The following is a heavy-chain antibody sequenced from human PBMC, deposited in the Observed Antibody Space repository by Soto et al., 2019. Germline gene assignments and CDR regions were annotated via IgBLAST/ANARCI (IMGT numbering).Heavy chain of an antibody. V-gene: IGHV4-31*03. CDR3: ARDRGITLRIDV. CDR1: RGSVNSGCNY. D-gene: IGHD3-10*01. Sequence: SETLSLTCTVSRGSVNSGCNYWSWIRQHPGKVLEWIGNILYSGRPYYNPSLNTRVTISIDTSKNQLSLKLNSVTAADTSVYYGARDRGITLRIDVWGQGTMVTVSS. J-gene: IGHJ6*02. CDR2: ILYSGRP.